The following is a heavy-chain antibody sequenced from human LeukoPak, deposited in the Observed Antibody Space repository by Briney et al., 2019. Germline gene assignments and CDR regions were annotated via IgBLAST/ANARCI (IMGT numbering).Heavy chain of an antibody. J-gene: IGHJ4*02. CDR3: ARARDGYQYYFDY. CDR1: GYTFTGYY. CDR2: INPNSGGT. D-gene: IGHD5-24*01. Sequence: GASVKVSCKASGYTFTGYYMHWVRQAPGQGLEWMGWINPNSGGTNYAQKLQGRVTMTTDTSTSTAYMELRSLRSDDTAVYYCARARDGYQYYFDYWGQGTLVTVSS. V-gene: IGHV1-2*02.